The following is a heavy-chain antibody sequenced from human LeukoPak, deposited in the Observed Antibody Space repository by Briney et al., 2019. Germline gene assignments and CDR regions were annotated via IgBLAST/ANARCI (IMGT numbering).Heavy chain of an antibody. CDR3: ARAEDIVVVPAAIYFQH. J-gene: IGHJ1*01. V-gene: IGHV1-2*02. CDR2: INPNSGGT. CDR1: GYTFTGYY. D-gene: IGHD2-2*01. Sequence: ASVKVSCKASGYTFTGYYMHWVRQAPGQGLEWMGWINPNSGGTNYAQKFQGRVTMTRDTSISTAYMELSRLRSDDTAVYYCARAEDIVVVPAAIYFQHWGQGTLVTVSS.